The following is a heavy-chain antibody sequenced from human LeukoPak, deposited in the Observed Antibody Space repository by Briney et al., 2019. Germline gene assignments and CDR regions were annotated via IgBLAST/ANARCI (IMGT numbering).Heavy chain of an antibody. J-gene: IGHJ4*02. CDR2: IYYSGRN. V-gene: IGHV4-59*01. Sequence: SETLSLNCTVSGGSISSYYWSWIRQPPGKGLEWIGYIYYSGRNNYNTSLKSRFTISLDPSKNHFSLKLSSVTAADTAVYYCARVGVQLWLNYFDYWCQGTLVTVSS. CDR3: ARVGVQLWLNYFDY. CDR1: GGSISSYY. D-gene: IGHD5-18*01.